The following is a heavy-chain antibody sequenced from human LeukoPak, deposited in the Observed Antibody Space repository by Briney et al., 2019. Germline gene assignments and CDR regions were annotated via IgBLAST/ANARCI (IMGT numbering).Heavy chain of an antibody. V-gene: IGHV3-21*01. CDR1: GFTFISYS. Sequence: GGSLRLSCAASGFTFISYSMNWVRQAPGKGLEWVSSISSSSSYIYYADSVKGRFSISRDNAKNSLYLQMNSLRAEDTAVYYCARDLDSSGLDYWGQGTLVTVSS. CDR2: ISSSSSYI. CDR3: ARDLDSSGLDY. D-gene: IGHD3-22*01. J-gene: IGHJ4*02.